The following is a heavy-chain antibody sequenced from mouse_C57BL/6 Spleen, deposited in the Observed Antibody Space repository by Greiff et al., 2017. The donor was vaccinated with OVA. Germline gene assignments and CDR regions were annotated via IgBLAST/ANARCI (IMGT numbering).Heavy chain of an antibody. CDR2: IYPGNSDT. D-gene: IGHD2-2*01. CDR1: GYTFTSYW. Sequence: EVQLQQSGTVLARPGASVKMSCKTSGYTFTSYWMHWVKQRPGQGLEWIGAIYPGNSDTSYNQKFKGKAKLTAVTSASTAYMELSSLTNEDSAVYYCTRKGLDGYDVGFDYWGQGTTLTVSS. CDR3: TRKGLDGYDVGFDY. J-gene: IGHJ2*01. V-gene: IGHV1-5*01.